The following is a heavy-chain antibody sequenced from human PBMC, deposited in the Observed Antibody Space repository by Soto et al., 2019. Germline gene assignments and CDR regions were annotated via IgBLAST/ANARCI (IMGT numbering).Heavy chain of an antibody. V-gene: IGHV3-23*01. CDR3: AKWSLRFFEWLASKTYYYYGMDV. CDR1: GFTFSSYA. CDR2: ISGSGGST. Sequence: GGSLRLSCATSGFTFSSYAMSWVRQAPGKGLEWVSAISGSGGSTYYADSVKGRFTISRDNSKNTLYLQMNSLRAEDTAVYYCAKWSLRFFEWLASKTYYYYGMDVWGQGTTVTVSS. D-gene: IGHD3-3*01. J-gene: IGHJ6*02.